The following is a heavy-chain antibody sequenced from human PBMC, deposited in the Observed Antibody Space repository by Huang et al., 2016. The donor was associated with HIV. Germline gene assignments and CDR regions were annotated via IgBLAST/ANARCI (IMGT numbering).Heavy chain of an antibody. CDR1: GGTFNTLA. V-gene: IGHV1-69*14. Sequence: VQLTQSGPEVKRPGSSVRVACTASGGTFNTLAFNWVRQVPGQGLEYVGGIVPLWSATNYAQRFRDRVTISADKSSRTVYLEVRGLSMADTAIFYCAREGETWYGRPTAAFEVWGQGTTVTVSS. CDR3: AREGETWYGRPTAAFEV. J-gene: IGHJ3*01. CDR2: IVPLWSAT. D-gene: IGHD6-13*01.